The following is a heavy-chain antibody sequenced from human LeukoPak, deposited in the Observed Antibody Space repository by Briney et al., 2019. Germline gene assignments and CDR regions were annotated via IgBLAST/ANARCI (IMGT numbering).Heavy chain of an antibody. D-gene: IGHD3-3*01. CDR2: ISAYNGNT. V-gene: IGHV1-18*01. CDR1: GYTFTSYG. J-gene: IGHJ6*02. CDR3: ARASSESGYYYYGMDV. Sequence: ASVKVSCKASGYTFTSYGISWVRQAPGQGLERMGWISAYNGNTNYAQKLQGRVTMTTDTSTSTAYMELRSLRSDDTAVYYCARASSESGYYYYGMDVWGQGTTVTVSS.